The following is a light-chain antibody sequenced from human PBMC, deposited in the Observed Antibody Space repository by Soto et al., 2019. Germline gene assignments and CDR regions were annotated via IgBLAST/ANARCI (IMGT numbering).Light chain of an antibody. Sequence: DIQMTQSPSTLSASVGDRVTITCRASQSISSWLAWYQQKPGEAPRLLIYDAFSLESGVPSRFSGSGSGTEFTLTISSLQPDDFATYYCQQYNSYSPYTFGQGTKVDIK. V-gene: IGKV1-5*01. CDR2: DAF. CDR1: QSISSW. J-gene: IGKJ2*01. CDR3: QQYNSYSPYT.